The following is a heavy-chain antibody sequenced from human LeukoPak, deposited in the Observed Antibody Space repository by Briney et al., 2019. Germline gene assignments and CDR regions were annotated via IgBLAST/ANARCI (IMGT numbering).Heavy chain of an antibody. J-gene: IGHJ3*01. CDR3: ARRRDSAVGRGRSDDAFDV. V-gene: IGHV5-51*01. CDR1: GYTFHCYW. Sequence: GESLKISFQGSGYTFHCYWIGWVRQMPGKGLEWVGIIYPGDSDTRYSPSFQGQVTLAVDKSISTAHLPWSSLKASDSAIYYCARRRDSAVGRGRSDDAFDVWGQGTMVTVSS. D-gene: IGHD2-2*01. CDR2: IYPGDSDT.